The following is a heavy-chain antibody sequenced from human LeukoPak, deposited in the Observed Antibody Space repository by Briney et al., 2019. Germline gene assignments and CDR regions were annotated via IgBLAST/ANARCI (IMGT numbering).Heavy chain of an antibody. CDR3: ARAVGQWYFDL. Sequence: GVSLRLSCAASGFSFSTHDMSWVRQAPGKGLEWVSAISRSGDGTTYADSVKGRFTISRDNSKNTLFLQMNSLRAEDTAVYYCARAVGQWYFDLWGRGSLVTVSS. CDR2: ISRSGDGT. V-gene: IGHV3-23*01. J-gene: IGHJ2*01. CDR1: GFSFSTHD.